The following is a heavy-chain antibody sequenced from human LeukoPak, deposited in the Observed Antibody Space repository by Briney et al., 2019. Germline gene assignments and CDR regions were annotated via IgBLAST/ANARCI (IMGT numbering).Heavy chain of an antibody. J-gene: IGHJ4*02. V-gene: IGHV3-48*01. Sequence: GGSLRLSCAASRFTFSSYSMNWVRQAPGKGLEWVSYISSSSSTIYYADSVKGRFTISRDNAKNSLYLQMNSLRAEDTAVYYCARELGYCSGGSCYGGIKVLFDYWGQGTLVTVSS. CDR2: ISSSSSTI. D-gene: IGHD2-15*01. CDR3: ARELGYCSGGSCYGGIKVLFDY. CDR1: RFTFSSYS.